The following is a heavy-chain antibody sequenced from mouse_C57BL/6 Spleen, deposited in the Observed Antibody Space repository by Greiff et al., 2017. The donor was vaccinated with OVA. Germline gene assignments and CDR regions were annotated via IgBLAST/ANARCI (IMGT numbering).Heavy chain of an antibody. CDR3: ARRDSNYGFDY. V-gene: IGHV1-82*01. Sequence: QVQLKESGPELVKPGASVKISCKASGYAFSSSWMNWVKQRPGKGLEWIGRIYPGDGDTNYNGKFKGKATLTADKSSSTAYMQLSSLTSEDSAVYFCARRDSNYGFDYWGQGTTLTVSS. D-gene: IGHD2-5*01. CDR2: IYPGDGDT. CDR1: GYAFSSSW. J-gene: IGHJ2*01.